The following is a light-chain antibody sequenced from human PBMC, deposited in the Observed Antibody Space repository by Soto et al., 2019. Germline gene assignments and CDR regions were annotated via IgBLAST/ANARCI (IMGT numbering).Light chain of an antibody. CDR3: QQNNNYPWT. Sequence: DIQMTQSPSTLSASVGDRVTITCRASQNINRRLAWYQQKPGKAPNLLIYDASSLESGVPARFSGGGSGTEFTLTISSLQPDDFSTFYCQQNNNYPWTFGQGTKVEIK. CDR1: QNINRR. V-gene: IGKV1-5*01. CDR2: DAS. J-gene: IGKJ1*01.